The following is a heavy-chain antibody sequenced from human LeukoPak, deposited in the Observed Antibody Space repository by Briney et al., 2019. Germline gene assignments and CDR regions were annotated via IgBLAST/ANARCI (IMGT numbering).Heavy chain of an antibody. D-gene: IGHD3-22*01. J-gene: IGHJ5*02. CDR3: ARDFCRDYYDSSCPKLSAP. V-gene: IGHV1-46*01. Sequence: ASVKVSCKASGYTFTSYYMHWVRQAPGQGLEWMGIINPSGGSTSYAQKFQGRVTMTRDTSTSTVYMELSSLRSEDTAVYYCARDFCRDYYDSSCPKLSAPWGKGTLVTVSS. CDR1: GYTFTSYY. CDR2: INPSGGST.